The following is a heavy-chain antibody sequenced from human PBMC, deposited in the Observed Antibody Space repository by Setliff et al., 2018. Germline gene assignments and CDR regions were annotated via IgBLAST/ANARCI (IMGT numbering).Heavy chain of an antibody. D-gene: IGHD3-10*01. V-gene: IGHV4-59*01. J-gene: IGHJ4*02. CDR2: IYYSGAT. CDR1: GDSFSDYY. CDR3: AISTSGSSYLDH. Sequence: SETLSLTCAVYGDSFSDYYWSWIRQPPGKGLEWIGSIYYSGATNYNPSLQSRVTISADTSKKQFSLKLSSVTAADTAVYYCAISTSGSSYLDHWGQGTLVTVSS.